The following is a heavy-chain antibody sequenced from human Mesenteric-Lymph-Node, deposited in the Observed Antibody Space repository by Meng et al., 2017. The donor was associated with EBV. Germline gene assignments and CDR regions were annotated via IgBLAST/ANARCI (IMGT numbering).Heavy chain of an antibody. V-gene: IGHV1-69*06. J-gene: IGHJ6*02. D-gene: IGHD2-8*01. CDR2: IIPIFGTS. Sequence: VQLVQSGAEVKTPGSSVKVSCKPSGNTFGNYGITWVRQAPGQGLEWVGGIIPIFGTSYYAQRFQGRVTITADISTNTAYMELRSLRSEDTATYYCARCGNGGMMLWYRYFYYGMDVWGQGTTVTAP. CDR3: ARCGNGGMMLWYRYFYYGMDV. CDR1: GNTFGNYG.